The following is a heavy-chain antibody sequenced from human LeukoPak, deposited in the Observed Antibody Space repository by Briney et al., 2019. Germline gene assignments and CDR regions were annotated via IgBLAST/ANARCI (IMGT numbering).Heavy chain of an antibody. CDR3: ASSQNLEWSKDAFYFDY. Sequence: GGSLRLSCAASGFTFSSYSMNWVRQAPGKGLEWVSSISSSSSYIYYADSVKGRFTISRDNAKNSLYLQMNSLRAEDTAVYCCASSQNLEWSKDAFYFDYWGQGTLVTVSS. CDR2: ISSSSSYI. D-gene: IGHD3-3*01. V-gene: IGHV3-21*01. J-gene: IGHJ4*02. CDR1: GFTFSSYS.